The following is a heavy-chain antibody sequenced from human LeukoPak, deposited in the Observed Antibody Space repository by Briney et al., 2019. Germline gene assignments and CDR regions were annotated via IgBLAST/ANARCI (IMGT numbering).Heavy chain of an antibody. CDR2: ISGSGGST. J-gene: IGHJ4*02. D-gene: IGHD2-2*03. Sequence: GGSLRLSCAASGFTFSTYAMSWVRQAPGKGLEWVSSISGSGGSTYFADSVKGRLTISRDNSRTTLYLQMNSLRAEDTAVYYCAKGWMDLSFDYWGQGILVAVSS. V-gene: IGHV3-23*01. CDR3: AKGWMDLSFDY. CDR1: GFTFSTYA.